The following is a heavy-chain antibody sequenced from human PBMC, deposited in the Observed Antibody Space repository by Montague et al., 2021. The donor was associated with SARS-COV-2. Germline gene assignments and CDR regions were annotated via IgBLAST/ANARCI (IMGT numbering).Heavy chain of an antibody. Sequence: SETLSLTCTVTGGSISGSSYYWGWLRQSPGKGLEWIASVDYSGNTNYSPSLKSRLTISVDTSKNQFYLKLKSVTAADTALYDCARREDSCGWGDWGQGTLVTVSS. CDR1: GGSISGSSYY. CDR3: ARREDSCGWGD. V-gene: IGHV4-39*01. J-gene: IGHJ4*02. D-gene: IGHD3-22*01. CDR2: VDYSGNT.